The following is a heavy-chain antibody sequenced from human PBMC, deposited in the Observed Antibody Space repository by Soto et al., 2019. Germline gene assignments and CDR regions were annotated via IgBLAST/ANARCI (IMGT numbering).Heavy chain of an antibody. J-gene: IGHJ4*02. CDR3: VSINAGGWYYFDY. V-gene: IGHV4-39*01. Sequence: SETLSLTCAVSGGSIDNSSYYWGWIRQPPGKGLEWIGSVYYSGSTYYSPSLKSRVTVSVDTSKNQFSLALNSVTAADTAVYYCVSINAGGWYYFDYWGQGILVTVSS. D-gene: IGHD6-19*01. CDR2: VYYSGST. CDR1: GGSIDNSSYY.